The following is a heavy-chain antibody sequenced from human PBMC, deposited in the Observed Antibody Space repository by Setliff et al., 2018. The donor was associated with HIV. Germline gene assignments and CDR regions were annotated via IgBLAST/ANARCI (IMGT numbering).Heavy chain of an antibody. Sequence: GASVKVSCKASGGTFSSYAINWVRQAPGQGLEWMGGIIPIFGTANYAQKFQDRVTMTIDTSASTAYMELRSLPSDDTAMYYCSRDRSATWTPTTYWGQGTLVTVSS. J-gene: IGHJ4*02. CDR1: GGTFSSYA. V-gene: IGHV1-69*05. CDR3: SRDRSATWTPTTY. CDR2: IIPIFGTA. D-gene: IGHD6-25*01.